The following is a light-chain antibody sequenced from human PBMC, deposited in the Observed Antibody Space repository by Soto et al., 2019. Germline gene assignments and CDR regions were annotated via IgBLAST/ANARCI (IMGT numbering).Light chain of an antibody. J-gene: IGLJ2*01. CDR2: DVS. CDR1: SSDIGGYRY. Sequence: QSALTKPASVSGSPGQSVTISCTGSSSDIGGYRYVSWYQKRPGKAPKLMIYDVSYRPSGVSNRFSGSKSGSTASLTISGLQPEDEADYYCTSYTSDSSVIFGGGTQLTVL. CDR3: TSYTSDSSVI. V-gene: IGLV2-14*03.